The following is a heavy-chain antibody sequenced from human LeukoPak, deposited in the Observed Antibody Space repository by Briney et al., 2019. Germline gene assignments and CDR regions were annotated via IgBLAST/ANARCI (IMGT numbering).Heavy chain of an antibody. CDR1: GFTVSNNY. J-gene: IGHJ4*02. Sequence: GGSLRLSCAASGFTVSNNYMSWVRQAPGKGLEWVSVIYSGDITYYADSVKGRFTISRDNSKNTLYLQMNSLRAEDTAVYYCARGSGYSYGFPDYWGQGTLVTVSS. V-gene: IGHV3-53*01. CDR2: IYSGDIT. D-gene: IGHD5-18*01. CDR3: ARGSGYSYGFPDY.